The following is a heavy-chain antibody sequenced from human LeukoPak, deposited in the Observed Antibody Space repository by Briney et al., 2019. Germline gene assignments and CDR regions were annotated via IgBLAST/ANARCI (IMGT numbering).Heavy chain of an antibody. CDR2: IWYDGSNK. D-gene: IGHD3-22*01. CDR3: ARDIAPYYYDSSGYYGIDY. CDR1: GFPFNVYG. Sequence: ERSLRLSCVGSGFPFNVYGMHWVRQAPGKGLEWVAVIWYDGSNKYYADSVKGRFTISRDNSKNTLYLQMNSLRAEDTAVYYCARDIAPYYYDSSGYYGIDYWGQGTLVTVSS. J-gene: IGHJ4*02. V-gene: IGHV3-33*01.